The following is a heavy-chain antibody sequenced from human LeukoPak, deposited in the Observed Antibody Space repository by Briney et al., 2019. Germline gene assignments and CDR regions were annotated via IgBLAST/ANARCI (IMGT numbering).Heavy chain of an antibody. J-gene: IGHJ6*03. CDR1: GDSISSSRNY. CDR3: ARAVRDIVVVVAATPAAYMDV. V-gene: IGHV4-39*07. Sequence: SETLSLTCTVAGDSISSSRNYWGWIRQPPGKGLEWIGSIYYSGSTYYNPSLKSRVTISVDTSKNQFSLKLSSVTAADTAVYYCARAVRDIVVVVAATPAAYMDVWGKGTTVTISS. D-gene: IGHD2-15*01. CDR2: IYYSGST.